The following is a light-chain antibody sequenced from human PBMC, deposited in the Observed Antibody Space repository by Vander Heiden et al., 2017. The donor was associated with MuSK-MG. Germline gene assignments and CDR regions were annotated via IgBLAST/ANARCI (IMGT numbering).Light chain of an antibody. V-gene: IGKV1-NL1*01. CDR3: QQYYSPPHT. CDR2: GAS. CDR1: QGISNS. J-gene: IGKJ4*01. Sequence: DIQMTQSPSSLSASVGDRVTITCRASQGISNSLAWYQQKQGKAPKLLLYGASRLESGVPSRFSGSGSGTDNTLTISSLQPEDFATYYCQQYYSPPHTFGGGTKVENK.